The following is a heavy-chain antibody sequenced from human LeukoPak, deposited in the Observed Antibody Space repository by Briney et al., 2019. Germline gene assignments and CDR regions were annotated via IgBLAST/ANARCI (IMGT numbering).Heavy chain of an antibody. V-gene: IGHV3-9*03. D-gene: IGHD5-18*01. CDR2: ISWNTGSI. CDR3: AKGSAMVTDLPFFDY. CDR1: GFTFDDYA. J-gene: IGHJ4*02. Sequence: PGGSLRLSCAASGFTFDDYAMHWVRQAPGKGLEWVSGISWNTGSIGYADSVKGRFTISRDNAKNSLYLQMNSLRTEDMALYYCAKGSAMVTDLPFFDYWGQGTLVTDSS.